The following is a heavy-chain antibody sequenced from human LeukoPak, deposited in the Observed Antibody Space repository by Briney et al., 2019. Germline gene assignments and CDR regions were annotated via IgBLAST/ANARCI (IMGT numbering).Heavy chain of an antibody. CDR1: GFTFSSYA. CDR2: ISGSGGST. J-gene: IGHJ4*02. V-gene: IGHV3-23*01. Sequence: PGGSLRLSCAASGFTFSSYAMSWVRQAPGKGLEWVSAISGSGGSTYYADSVKGRFTISRDNSKNTLYLQMNSLRAEDTAVYYCAKDGIITTVRELDYWGQGTLVTVSS. D-gene: IGHD3-10*01. CDR3: AKDGIITTVRELDY.